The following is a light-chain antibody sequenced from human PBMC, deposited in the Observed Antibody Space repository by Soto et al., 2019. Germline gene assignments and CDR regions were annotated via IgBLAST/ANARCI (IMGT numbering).Light chain of an antibody. Sequence: QSALTQPPSASGTPGQRVTISCSGSSSNIGGNPVNWYQQLPATAPKLLIYNNNERPSGVPDRFSGSKSGTSASLAISGLQSEDEADYYCAAWDDSLTSRYVFGTGTKGTGL. CDR2: NNN. CDR1: SSNIGGNP. CDR3: AAWDDSLTSRYV. V-gene: IGLV1-44*01. J-gene: IGLJ1*01.